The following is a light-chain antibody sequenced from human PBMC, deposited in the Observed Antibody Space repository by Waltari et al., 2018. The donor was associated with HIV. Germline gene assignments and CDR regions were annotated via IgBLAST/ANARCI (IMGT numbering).Light chain of an antibody. V-gene: IGLV1-40*01. CDR3: QSYDSGRSGWV. J-gene: IGLJ2*01. CDR2: GDG. Sequence: QSVLTLPASVSGAPGHRDTNSCTGSGSNIGAGYDAHWYQQLHGPAPKLLIYGDGHGPRGCRDRSRASRSGTSASRATTGRQAVEEADDYCQSYDSGRSGWVFGGGTKLTVL. CDR1: GSNIGAGYD.